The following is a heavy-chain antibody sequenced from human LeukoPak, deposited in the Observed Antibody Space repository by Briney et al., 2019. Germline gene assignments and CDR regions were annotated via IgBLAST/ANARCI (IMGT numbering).Heavy chain of an antibody. D-gene: IGHD3-22*01. CDR3: ARGGHSMIVVVTLLDP. CDR2: IYPGDSDT. J-gene: IGHJ5*02. Sequence: GESLKISCKGSGYSFTSYWIGWVRQMPGKGLEWMGIIYPGDSDTRYSPSFQGQVTISADKSISTAYLQWSSLKASDTAMYYCARGGHSMIVVVTLLDPWGQGTLVTVSS. V-gene: IGHV5-51*01. CDR1: GYSFTSYW.